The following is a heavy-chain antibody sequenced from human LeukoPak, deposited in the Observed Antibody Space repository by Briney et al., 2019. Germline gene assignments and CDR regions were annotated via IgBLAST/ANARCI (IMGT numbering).Heavy chain of an antibody. D-gene: IGHD2-2*01. CDR3: AKLPVVVPAGVGYGMDV. CDR2: ISGSGDNT. J-gene: IGHJ6*02. V-gene: IGHV3-23*01. Sequence: GGSLRLSCAASGFTFSSYAMSWVRQAPGKGLEWVSGISGSGDNTYYADSVKGRFTISRDNSKNTLYVQVNSLGTEDTAAYYCAKLPVVVPAGVGYGMDVWGQGTTVTVSS. CDR1: GFTFSSYA.